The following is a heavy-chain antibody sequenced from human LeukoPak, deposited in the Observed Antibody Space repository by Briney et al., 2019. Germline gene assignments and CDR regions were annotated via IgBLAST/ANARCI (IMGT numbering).Heavy chain of an antibody. CDR3: AKGSKEVLFTRDHYMDV. J-gene: IGHJ6*03. Sequence: PGGSLRLSCAASGFTFSSYGMHWVRQAPGKGLEWVAFIRYDASNKYYADSVKGRFTISRDNSKNTLYPQMNSLRAEDTAVYYCAKGSKEVLFTRDHYMDVWGKGTTVTISS. D-gene: IGHD3-3*01. CDR2: IRYDASNK. V-gene: IGHV3-30*02. CDR1: GFTFSSYG.